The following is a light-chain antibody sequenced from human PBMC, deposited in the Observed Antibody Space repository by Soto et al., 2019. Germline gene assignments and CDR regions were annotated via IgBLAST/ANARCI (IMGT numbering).Light chain of an antibody. Sequence: DIQLTQSPSFLSASVGDRVTITCRASQGISSYLAWYQQKPGKAPKLLIYAAFSLENGVPSRFSGSGSGTEFTLTISSLQPEDFATYYCQQLNTYPRTFGPGTNVDIK. CDR3: QQLNTYPRT. V-gene: IGKV1-9*01. J-gene: IGKJ1*01. CDR1: QGISSY. CDR2: AAF.